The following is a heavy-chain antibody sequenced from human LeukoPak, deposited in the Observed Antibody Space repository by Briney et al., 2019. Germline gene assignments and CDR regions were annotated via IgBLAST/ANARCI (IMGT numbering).Heavy chain of an antibody. CDR1: GFTFEDYA. CDR2: ISWNSGSI. V-gene: IGHV3-9*01. D-gene: IGHD3-22*01. CDR3: AKEGYYDSSGYLLN. Sequence: GGSLRLSCAASGFTFEDYAMHWVRQAPGKGLEWVSGISWNSGSIGYADSVKGRFTISRDNAKNSLYLQMNSLRAEDTALYYCAKEGYYDSSGYLLNWGQGTLVTVSS. J-gene: IGHJ4*02.